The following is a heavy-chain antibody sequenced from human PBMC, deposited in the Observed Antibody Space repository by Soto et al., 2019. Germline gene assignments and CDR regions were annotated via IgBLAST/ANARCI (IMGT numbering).Heavy chain of an antibody. Sequence: EVQLVQSGAEVKKPGESLRISCKGSAYRFSSYWISWVRQMPGKGLEWMGRIDPSDSYTNYSPALQGHVTISADKSISTAYLQWTSLKASDTAMYYCARHYGTAATGAFDNWGQGTLVTVSS. D-gene: IGHD6-13*01. CDR1: AYRFSSYW. V-gene: IGHV5-10-1*01. CDR2: IDPSDSYT. CDR3: ARHYGTAATGAFDN. J-gene: IGHJ4*02.